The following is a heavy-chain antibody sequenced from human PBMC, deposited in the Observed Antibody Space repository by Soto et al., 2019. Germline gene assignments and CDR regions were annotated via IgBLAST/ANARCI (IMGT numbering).Heavy chain of an antibody. Sequence: GGSLRLSCAASGFTLSSYWMILVRLAPGKGREGVANIKQDGSAKYYVDFVKGRFTISRDSAKNSLYLQMNGLRAEDTAVYYCARTYSGYDLADYWGQGTLLAVSS. CDR1: GFTLSSYW. J-gene: IGHJ4*02. CDR2: IKQDGSAK. V-gene: IGHV3-7*01. CDR3: ARTYSGYDLADY. D-gene: IGHD5-12*01.